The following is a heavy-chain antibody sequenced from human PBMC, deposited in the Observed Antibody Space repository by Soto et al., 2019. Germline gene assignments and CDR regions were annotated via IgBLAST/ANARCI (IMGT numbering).Heavy chain of an antibody. CDR1: GFSLSTSGVG. CDR3: AHRQDSSSWYEYVY. D-gene: IGHD6-13*01. CDR2: IYWDDDK. V-gene: IGHV2-5*02. Sequence: SGPTLVNPTLTLTLTCTFSGFSLSTSGVGVGWIRQPPGKALEWLALIYWDDDKRYSPSLKSRLTITKDTSKNQVVLTMTNIDPVDTATYYCAHRQDSSSWYEYVYWGQGTLVTVSS. J-gene: IGHJ4*02.